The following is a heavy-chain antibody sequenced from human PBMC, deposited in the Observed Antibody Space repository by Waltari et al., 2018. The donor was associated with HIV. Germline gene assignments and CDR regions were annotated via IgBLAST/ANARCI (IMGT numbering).Heavy chain of an antibody. D-gene: IGHD2-15*01. CDR2: LNSDGSSR. J-gene: IGHJ4*02. Sequence: GLVWVARLNSDGSSRNYADAVKGRFVISRDNARNTVYLQLNSLRVEDTAMYFCARASHYIEFSTFDGDYYFDVWGREPGSPSPQ. V-gene: IGHV3-74*01. CDR3: ARASHYIEFSTFDGDYYFDV.